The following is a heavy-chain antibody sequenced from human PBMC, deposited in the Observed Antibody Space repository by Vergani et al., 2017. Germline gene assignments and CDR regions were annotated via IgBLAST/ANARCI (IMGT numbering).Heavy chain of an antibody. CDR1: GGSISSYY. Sequence: QVQLQESGPGLVKPSETLSLTCTVSGGSISSYYWSWIRQPPGTGLEWIGYIYYSGSTNYNPSLKSRVTISVDTSKNQFSLKLSSVTAADTAVYYCARVRSDWLFRDYYMDVWGKGTTVTVSS. CDR3: ARVRSDWLFRDYYMDV. CDR2: IYYSGST. V-gene: IGHV4-59*01. J-gene: IGHJ6*03. D-gene: IGHD3-9*01.